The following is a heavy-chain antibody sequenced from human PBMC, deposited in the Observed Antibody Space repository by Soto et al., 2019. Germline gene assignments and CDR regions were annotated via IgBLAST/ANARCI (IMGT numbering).Heavy chain of an antibody. CDR2: IWYDGSNK. CDR1: GFTFSSYG. Sequence: QVQLVESGGGVVQPGRSLRLSCAASGFTFSSYGMHWVRQAPGKGLEWVAVIWYDGSNKYYADSVKGRFTISRDNSKNTLYLQMNSLRAEDTAVYYCASVGRDGYNWVFDYWGQGTLVTVSS. D-gene: IGHD5-12*01. J-gene: IGHJ4*02. V-gene: IGHV3-33*01. CDR3: ASVGRDGYNWVFDY.